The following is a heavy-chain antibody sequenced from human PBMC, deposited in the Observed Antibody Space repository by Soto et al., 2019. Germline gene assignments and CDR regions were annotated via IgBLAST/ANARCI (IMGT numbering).Heavy chain of an antibody. CDR1: GFSFNDYA. CDR2: ISASGASI. Sequence: EEQLLQSGGGLVQPGGSVRLSCAASGFSFNDYAMSWIRQAPGKGLEWVSGISASGASIHYADSVKGRFIVSRDNSNNALYLQMSSLRVEDTAMYYCTKDWVVVSTIPHLWGQGTRVTVSS. J-gene: IGHJ5*02. D-gene: IGHD5-12*01. CDR3: TKDWVVVSTIPHL. V-gene: IGHV3-23*01.